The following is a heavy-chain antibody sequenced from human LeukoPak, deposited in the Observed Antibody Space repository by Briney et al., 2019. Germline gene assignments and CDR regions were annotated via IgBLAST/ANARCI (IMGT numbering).Heavy chain of an antibody. CDR1: GGSISSSSYY. J-gene: IGHJ4*02. CDR2: IYYSGST. Sequence: SETLSLTCTVSGGSISSSSYYWGWIRQPPGKGLEWIGSIYYSGSTYYNPSLKSRVTISVDTSKNQFSLKLSSVTAADTAVYYCARAARAAKVRSRGYSYGYLAYWGPGTLVTVSS. D-gene: IGHD5-18*01. V-gene: IGHV4-39*01. CDR3: ARAARAAKVRSRGYSYGYLAY.